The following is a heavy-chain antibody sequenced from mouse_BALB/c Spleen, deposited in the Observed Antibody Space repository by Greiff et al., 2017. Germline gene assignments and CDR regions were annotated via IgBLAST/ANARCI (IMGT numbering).Heavy chain of an antibody. CDR3: ARLMIHSPMDY. J-gene: IGHJ4*01. CDR2: ISSGGGST. Sequence: EVKLVESGGGLVKPGGSLKLSCAASGFAFSSYDMSWVRQTPEKRLEWVAYISSGGGSTYYPDTVKGRFTISRDNAKNTLYLQMSSLKSEDTAMYYGARLMIHSPMDYWGQGTSVTVSS. CDR1: GFAFSSYD. V-gene: IGHV5-12-1*01. D-gene: IGHD2-3*01.